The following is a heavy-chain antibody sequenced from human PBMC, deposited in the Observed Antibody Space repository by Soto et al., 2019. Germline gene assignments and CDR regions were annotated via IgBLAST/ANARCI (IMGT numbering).Heavy chain of an antibody. V-gene: IGHV1-18*01. CDR2: ISAYNGNT. D-gene: IGHD4-17*01. Sequence: ASVKVSCKASGYTFTSYGISWVRQAPGQGLEWMGWISAYNGNTNYAQKLQGRVTMTTDTSTSTAYMELRSLRSDDTAVYYCARVERRGYDYGHWRGDYWGQGTLVTVSS. CDR1: GYTFTSYG. J-gene: IGHJ4*02. CDR3: ARVERRGYDYGHWRGDY.